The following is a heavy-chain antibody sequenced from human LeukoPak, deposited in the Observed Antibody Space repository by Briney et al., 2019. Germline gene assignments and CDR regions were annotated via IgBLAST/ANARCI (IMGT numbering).Heavy chain of an antibody. CDR3: ARTYGGNCDY. Sequence: SQTLSLTCAISGDSVSSNSAAWNWIRQSPSRGFEWLGRTYFGSKWYNDYAASVKSRVTVSPDTSKNHFSLQLSSVTPEDTAVYYCARTYGGNCDYWGQGTLVTVSS. D-gene: IGHD4-23*01. CDR1: GDSVSSNSAA. J-gene: IGHJ4*02. CDR2: TYFGSKWYN. V-gene: IGHV6-1*01.